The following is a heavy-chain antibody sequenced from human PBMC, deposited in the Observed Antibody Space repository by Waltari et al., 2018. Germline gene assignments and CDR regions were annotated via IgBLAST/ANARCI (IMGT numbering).Heavy chain of an antibody. CDR3: ARGQRRIPRHDAFDI. CDR1: GYTFPSYD. V-gene: IGHV1-8*03. J-gene: IGHJ3*02. Sequence: QVQLVQSGAEVKKPGASVKVSCKASGYTFPSYDINWVRQDTGQGLEWMGWMNPNSGNTGYAQKFQGRVTITRNTSISTAYMELSSLRSEDTAVYYCARGQRRIPRHDAFDIWGQGTMVTVSS. D-gene: IGHD6-25*01. CDR2: MNPNSGNT.